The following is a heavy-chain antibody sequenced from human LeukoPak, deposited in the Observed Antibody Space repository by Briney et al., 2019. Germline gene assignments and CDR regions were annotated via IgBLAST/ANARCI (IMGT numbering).Heavy chain of an antibody. Sequence: ASVKVSCKASGYTFTTYNINWVRQAPGQGLEWMGWISGYNGNTNYAQKFRDRVTMSTDTSTGTAYLDVRSLTSDDTAVYYCARDHSNWNYAPDFWGQGTLVIVSS. CDR1: GYTFTTYN. D-gene: IGHD1-7*01. CDR2: ISGYNGNT. J-gene: IGHJ4*02. CDR3: ARDHSNWNYAPDF. V-gene: IGHV1-18*01.